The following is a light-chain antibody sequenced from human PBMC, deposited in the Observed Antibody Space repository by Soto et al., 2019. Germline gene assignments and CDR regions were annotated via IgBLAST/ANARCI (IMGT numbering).Light chain of an antibody. J-gene: IGKJ4*01. CDR1: QSISTW. Sequence: DIQMTQSPSTLSASVGDRVNITCRSSQSISTWLALYQQKAGKAPKLLIYKASSLEGGVPSRFSGSGSGTEFNITISSLQPDDFATYYCQQYNTYPLNFGGGTTVDIK. V-gene: IGKV1-5*03. CDR2: KAS. CDR3: QQYNTYPLN.